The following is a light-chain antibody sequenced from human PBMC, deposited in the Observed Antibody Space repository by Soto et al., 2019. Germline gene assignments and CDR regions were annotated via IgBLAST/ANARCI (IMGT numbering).Light chain of an antibody. Sequence: QSVLTQPASVSGSPGQSITISCTGTSSDVGSYNLVSWYQQHPGKAPKLMIYEGSKRPSGVSNRFSGSKSGNTASLTISGLQAEDEVDYYCCSYAGSSTFRVFGGGTKLTVI. CDR1: SSDVGSYNL. J-gene: IGLJ2*01. V-gene: IGLV2-23*03. CDR2: EGS. CDR3: CSYAGSSTFRV.